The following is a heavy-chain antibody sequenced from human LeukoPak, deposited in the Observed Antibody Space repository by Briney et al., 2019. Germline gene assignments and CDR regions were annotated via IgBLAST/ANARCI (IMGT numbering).Heavy chain of an antibody. Sequence: GASLRLSCAASGFTFSSYEMNWVRQAPGKGLELVSYISLSSITIYYADSVKGRFTISRDNAKNSLYLQMNSLRAEDTAVYYCARDLREDYYDSSGYYRYYYYGMDVWGQGTTVTVSS. J-gene: IGHJ6*02. CDR1: GFTFSSYE. D-gene: IGHD3-22*01. CDR3: ARDLREDYYDSSGYYRYYYYGMDV. CDR2: ISLSSITI. V-gene: IGHV3-48*03.